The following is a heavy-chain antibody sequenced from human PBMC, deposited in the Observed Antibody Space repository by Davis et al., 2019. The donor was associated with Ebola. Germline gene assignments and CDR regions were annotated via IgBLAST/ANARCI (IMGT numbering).Heavy chain of an antibody. V-gene: IGHV3-9*01. Sequence: SLKISCAASGFTFDDYAMHWVRQAPGKGLEWVSGISWNSGSIGYADSVKGRFTISRDNAKNSLYLQMNSLRAEDTALYYCAKAYGSGSYYEGWFDPWGQGTLVTVSS. CDR3: AKAYGSGSYYEGWFDP. CDR2: ISWNSGSI. J-gene: IGHJ5*02. D-gene: IGHD3-10*01. CDR1: GFTFDDYA.